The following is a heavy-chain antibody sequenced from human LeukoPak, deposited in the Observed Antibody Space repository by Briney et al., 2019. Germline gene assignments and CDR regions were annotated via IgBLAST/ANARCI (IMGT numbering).Heavy chain of an antibody. CDR3: ARDPGVGYYTAKYFQH. V-gene: IGHV1-69*05. D-gene: IGHD3-22*01. J-gene: IGHJ1*01. CDR2: IIPIFGTA. CDR1: GGTFSSYA. Sequence: ASVKVSCKASGGTFSSYAISWARQAPGQGLEWMGRIIPIFGTANYAQKFQGRVTITTDESTSTAYMELSSLRSEDTAVYYCARDPGVGYYTAKYFQHWGQGTLVTVSS.